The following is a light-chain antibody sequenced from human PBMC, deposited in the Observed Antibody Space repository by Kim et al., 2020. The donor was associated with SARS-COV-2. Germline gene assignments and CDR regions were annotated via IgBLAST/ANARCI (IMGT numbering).Light chain of an antibody. CDR1: QSISSY. V-gene: IGKV1-39*01. Sequence: DIQMTQSPSSLSASVGDRVTITCRASQSISSYLNWYQQKPGKAPKLLIYAASSLQSGVPSRFSGSGSGTDFTLNISSLQPEDCATYYCQQSYSTPPTFGQGTKVDIK. J-gene: IGKJ1*01. CDR2: AAS. CDR3: QQSYSTPPT.